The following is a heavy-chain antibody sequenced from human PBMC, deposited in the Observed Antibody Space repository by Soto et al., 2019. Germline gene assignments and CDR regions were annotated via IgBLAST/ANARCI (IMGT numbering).Heavy chain of an antibody. Sequence: SETLSLTCTVSGGSISSGDYYWSWIRQPPGKGLEWIGYIYYSGSTYYNPSLKSRVTISVDTSKNQFSLKLSSVTAADTAVYYCARGVDYGGHSAEYAFDIWGQGTMVTVS. V-gene: IGHV4-30-4*01. CDR3: ARGVDYGGHSAEYAFDI. CDR1: GGSISSGDYY. CDR2: IYYSGST. D-gene: IGHD4-17*01. J-gene: IGHJ3*02.